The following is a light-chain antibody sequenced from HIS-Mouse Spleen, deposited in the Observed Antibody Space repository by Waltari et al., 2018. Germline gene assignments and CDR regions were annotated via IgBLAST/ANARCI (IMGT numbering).Light chain of an antibody. CDR3: QSYDSSNVV. CDR1: SGSIASNY. J-gene: IGLJ2*01. V-gene: IGLV6-57*02. Sequence: NFMLTQPHSVSESPGKTVTISCTGSSGSIASNYVQWYQQRPGSAPPTVIYEDNQGPSGVPVRFSGSIDSSSTSASLTLSGLKTEDEADYYCQSYDSSNVVFGGGTKLTVL. CDR2: EDN.